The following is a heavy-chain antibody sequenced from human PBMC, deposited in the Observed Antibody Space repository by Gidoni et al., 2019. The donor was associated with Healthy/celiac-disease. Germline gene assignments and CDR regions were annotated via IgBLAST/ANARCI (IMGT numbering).Heavy chain of an antibody. J-gene: IGHJ4*02. CDR2: ISGSCGST. CDR1: GFTFSSYA. CDR3: AKHLEVRWYRFDY. D-gene: IGHD6-13*01. V-gene: IGHV3-23*01. Sequence: EVQLLESGGGLVQPGGSLRLSCAASGFTFSSYAMSWVRQAPGKGLEWVAAISGSCGSTYYADSVKGRFTISRDKSKNTLYLQMNSLRAEDTAVYYCAKHLEVRWYRFDYWGQGTLVTVSS.